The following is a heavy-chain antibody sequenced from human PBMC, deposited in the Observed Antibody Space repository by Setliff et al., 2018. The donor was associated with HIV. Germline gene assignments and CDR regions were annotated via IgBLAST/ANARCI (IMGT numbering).Heavy chain of an antibody. Sequence: ASETLSLTCTVSGYSISNAYYWGWIRQPPGKGLEWVASIYHSGNTYYNPSLKSRVTISVDTSKNQFSLRLSSVTAADTAVYYCARDGSRTTGATGYYYGLDVWGQGTTVTVSS. V-gene: IGHV4-38-2*02. CDR1: GYSISNAYY. CDR2: IYHSGNT. J-gene: IGHJ6*02. CDR3: ARDGSRTTGATGYYYGLDV. D-gene: IGHD1-1*01.